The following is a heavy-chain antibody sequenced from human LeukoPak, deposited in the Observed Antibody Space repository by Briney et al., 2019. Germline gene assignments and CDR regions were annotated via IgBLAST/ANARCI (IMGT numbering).Heavy chain of an antibody. CDR3: ARGRRGSYLVRNWFDP. D-gene: IGHD1-26*01. J-gene: IGHJ5*02. V-gene: IGHV4-38-2*02. CDR2: INHSGST. Sequence: SETLSLTCTVSGYSISSGYYWSWIRQPPGKGLEWIGEINHSGSTNYNPSLKSRVTISVDTSKNQFSLKLSSVTAADTAVYYCARGRRGSYLVRNWFDPWGQGTLVTVSS. CDR1: GYSISSGYY.